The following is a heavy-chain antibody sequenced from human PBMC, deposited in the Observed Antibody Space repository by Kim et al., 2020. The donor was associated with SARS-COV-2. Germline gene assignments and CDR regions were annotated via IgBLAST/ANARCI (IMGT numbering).Heavy chain of an antibody. D-gene: IGHD6-25*01. CDR3: ARDSAATEYWESDY. CDR2: INPNSGGT. V-gene: IGHV1-2*02. Sequence: ASVKVSCKASGYTFTDYIIHWVRQAPGQGPEWMGWINPNSGGTTYAPKFQGRVTMTRDTSIGTAYMEVSSLRSDDTAVYYCARDSAATEYWESDYWGQGTLVTVSS. CDR1: GYTFTDYI. J-gene: IGHJ4*02.